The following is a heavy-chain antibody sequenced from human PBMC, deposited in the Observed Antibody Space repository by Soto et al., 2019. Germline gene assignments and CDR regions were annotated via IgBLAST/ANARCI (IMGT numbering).Heavy chain of an antibody. CDR3: AKSRGDRRSTYSFDA. Sequence: EVQLLESGGGLVQPGGSLKLSCAASGFSFDSHSMSWVRQAPGKGLEWVAGISGSGYSKYHADSVRGRFTISRDNSWNTPNLQMNSLRAEDTALYYCAKSRGDRRSTYSFDAWGQGTVVTVSS. J-gene: IGHJ4*02. V-gene: IGHV3-23*01. D-gene: IGHD1-26*01. CDR1: GFSFDSHS. CDR2: ISGSGYSK.